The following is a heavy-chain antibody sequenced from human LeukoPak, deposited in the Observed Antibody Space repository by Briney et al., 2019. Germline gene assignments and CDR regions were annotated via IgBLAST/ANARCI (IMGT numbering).Heavy chain of an antibody. CDR1: GGSISSGGYY. CDR3: ARVDGDGYNIPDY. J-gene: IGHJ4*02. CDR2: IYYSGST. D-gene: IGHD5-24*01. V-gene: IGHV4-31*03. Sequence: SETLSLTCTVSGGSISSGGYYWSWIRQHPGKGLEWIGYIYYSGSTYYNPSLKSRVTISVDTSKNQFSLKLSSVTAADTAVYYCARVDGDGYNIPDYWGQGTLVTVSS.